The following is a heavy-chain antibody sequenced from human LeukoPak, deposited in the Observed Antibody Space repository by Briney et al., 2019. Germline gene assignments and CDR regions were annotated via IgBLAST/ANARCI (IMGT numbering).Heavy chain of an antibody. CDR2: LIPISDTP. Sequence: SVKVSCKASGGTFSSYAISWVRQAPGQGLEWMGGLIPISDTPKYAQKFQGRLTISTDESTSTAYMELSSLTSKDTAVYYCARSLAVAVAGAGHDYWGQGTLVTVSS. V-gene: IGHV1-69*05. D-gene: IGHD6-19*01. CDR1: GGTFSSYA. J-gene: IGHJ4*02. CDR3: ARSLAVAVAGAGHDY.